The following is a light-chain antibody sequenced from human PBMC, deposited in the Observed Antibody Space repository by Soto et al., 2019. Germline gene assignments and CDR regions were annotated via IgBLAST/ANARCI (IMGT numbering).Light chain of an antibody. V-gene: IGKV3-20*01. Sequence: EIVLTQSPGTLSFSPGERATLSCRASQSVSSNYLAWYQQKPGQAPRVLIYVASSRATGIPDRFSGSGSGTDFTLTISRLEREDLAVYCCQQYGSARITFGQGTRLEI. CDR3: QQYGSARIT. CDR2: VAS. J-gene: IGKJ5*01. CDR1: QSVSSNY.